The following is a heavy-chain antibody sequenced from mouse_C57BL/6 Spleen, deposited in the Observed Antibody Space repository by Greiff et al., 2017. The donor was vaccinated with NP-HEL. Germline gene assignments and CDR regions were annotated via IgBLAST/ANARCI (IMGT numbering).Heavy chain of an antibody. D-gene: IGHD2-3*01. V-gene: IGHV1-66*01. J-gene: IGHJ3*01. Sequence: QVQLQQSGPELVKPGASVKISCKASGYSFTSYYIHWVKQRPGQGLEWIGWIYPGSGNTKYNEKFKGKATLTADTSSSTAYMQLSSLTSEDSAVYYCARIYDGYYFFAYWGQGTLVTVSA. CDR2: IYPGSGNT. CDR1: GYSFTSYY. CDR3: ARIYDGYYFFAY.